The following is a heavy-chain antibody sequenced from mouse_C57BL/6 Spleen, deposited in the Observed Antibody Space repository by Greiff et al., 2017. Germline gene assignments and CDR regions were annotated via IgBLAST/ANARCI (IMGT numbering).Heavy chain of an antibody. CDR1: GYTFTSYW. V-gene: IGHV1-61*01. CDR2: IYPSDSET. D-gene: IGHD2-3*01. CDR3: ANVIYDGYAWFAY. Sequence: QVQLQQPGAELVRPGSSVKLSCKASGYTFTSYWMDWVKQRPGQGLEWIGNIYPSDSETHYNQKFKDKATLTVDKSSSTAYIQLSSLTSEDSAVYYCANVIYDGYAWFAYWGQGTLVTVSA. J-gene: IGHJ3*01.